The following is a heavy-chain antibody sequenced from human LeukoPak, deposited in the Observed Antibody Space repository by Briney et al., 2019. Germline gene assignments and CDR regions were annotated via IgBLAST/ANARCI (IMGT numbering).Heavy chain of an antibody. CDR1: GFTVNSNY. V-gene: IGHV3-66*01. J-gene: IGHJ4*02. Sequence: GGSLRLPCAASGFTVNSNYMSWVRQAPGKGLEWVSVIYRSGSTYYADSVKDRFTISRDNSKNTLYLQMNSLRAEDTAVYYCTRDPFDSVVATGNLPVVWGQGTLVTVSS. CDR2: IYRSGST. CDR3: TRDPFDSVVATGNLPVV. D-gene: IGHD1-26*01.